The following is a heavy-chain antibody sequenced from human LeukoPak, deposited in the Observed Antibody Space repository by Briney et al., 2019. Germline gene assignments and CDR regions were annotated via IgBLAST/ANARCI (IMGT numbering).Heavy chain of an antibody. Sequence: GPLRLSCAASGFTFSSYSMNWVRQAPGKGLEWGSYISGSSSTIYYADSVKGRFTISRDNGKNTLYLQMNSLRAEDTAVYYCARGSTYYDSSGQVPFDYWGQGTLVTVSS. CDR2: ISGSSSTI. V-gene: IGHV3-48*01. CDR1: GFTFSSYS. CDR3: ARGSTYYDSSGQVPFDY. D-gene: IGHD3-22*01. J-gene: IGHJ4*02.